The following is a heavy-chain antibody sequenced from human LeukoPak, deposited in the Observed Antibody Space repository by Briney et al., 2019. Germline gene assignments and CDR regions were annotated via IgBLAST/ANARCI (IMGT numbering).Heavy chain of an antibody. CDR2: IVVGSGNT. D-gene: IGHD5-18*01. J-gene: IGHJ4*02. CDR1: GFTFTSSA. Sequence: SVKVSCKASGFTFTSSAMQWVRQARGQRLEWIGWIVVGSGNTNYAQKFQERVTSTRDMSTSTAYMELSSLRSEDTAVYYCAAGRGFDVDTAMERGRYLDYWGQGTLVTVSS. V-gene: IGHV1-58*02. CDR3: AAGRGFDVDTAMERGRYLDY.